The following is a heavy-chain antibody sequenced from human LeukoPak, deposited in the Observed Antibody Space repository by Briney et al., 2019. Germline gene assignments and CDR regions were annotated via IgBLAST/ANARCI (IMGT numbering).Heavy chain of an antibody. CDR3: AELGITMIGGV. CDR1: GFTFSSYG. D-gene: IGHD3-10*02. J-gene: IGHJ6*04. Sequence: GGSLRLSCAASGFTFSSYGMHWVRQAPGKGLEWVAFIRYDGSIKYYADSVKGRFTISRDNAKNSLYLQMNSLRAEDTAVYYCAELGITMIGGVWGKGTTVTISS. V-gene: IGHV3-30*02. CDR2: IRYDGSIK.